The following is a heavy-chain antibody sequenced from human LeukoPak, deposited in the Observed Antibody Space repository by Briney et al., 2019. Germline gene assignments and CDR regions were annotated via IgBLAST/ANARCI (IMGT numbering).Heavy chain of an antibody. V-gene: IGHV3-23*01. D-gene: IGHD6-13*01. Sequence: PGGSLRLSCAVSEFTFTSYAMNWVRQAPGKGLEWVSGISGSGGSTYYADSVKGRFTISRDNSKNTLYLQMNSLRAEDTAVYYCAKCIEAVSYFDSWGQGTLVTVSS. CDR3: AKCIEAVSYFDS. CDR2: ISGSGGST. CDR1: EFTFTSYA. J-gene: IGHJ4*02.